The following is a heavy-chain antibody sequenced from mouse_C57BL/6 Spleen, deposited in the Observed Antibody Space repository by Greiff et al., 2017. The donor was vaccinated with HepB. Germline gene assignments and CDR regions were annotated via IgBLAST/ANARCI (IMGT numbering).Heavy chain of an antibody. CDR1: GYTFTSYW. V-gene: IGHV1-5*01. Sequence: EVQLQESGTVLARPGASVKMSCKTSGYTFTSYWMHWVKQRPGQGLEWIGAIYPGNSDTSYNQKFKGKAKLTAVTSASTAYMELSSLTNEDSAVYYCTRRDGYHRDYYAMDYWGQGTSVTVSS. CDR3: TRRDGYHRDYYAMDY. J-gene: IGHJ4*01. D-gene: IGHD2-3*01. CDR2: IYPGNSDT.